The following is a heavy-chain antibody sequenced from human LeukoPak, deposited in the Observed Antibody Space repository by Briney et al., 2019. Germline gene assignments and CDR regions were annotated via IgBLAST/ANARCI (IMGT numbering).Heavy chain of an antibody. CDR3: VIRYFDWLLSSSYMDV. Sequence: PSQTLSLTCTVSGGSISSSSYYWGWIRQPPGKGLEWIRSIYYSGSTYYNPSLKSRVTISVDTSKNQFSLKLSSVTAADTAVYYCVIRYFDWLLSSSYMDVWGKGTTVTISS. CDR2: IYYSGST. CDR1: GGSISSSSYY. D-gene: IGHD3-9*01. V-gene: IGHV4-39*01. J-gene: IGHJ6*03.